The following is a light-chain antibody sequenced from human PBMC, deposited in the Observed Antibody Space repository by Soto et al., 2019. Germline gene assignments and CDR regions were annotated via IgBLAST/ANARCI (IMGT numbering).Light chain of an antibody. CDR2: DAS. CDR1: QSVSSN. Sequence: EIVMTQSPATLSVSPGEGATLSCRASQSVSSNLAWYQQQPGQAPRLLIYDASFRASGVPDRFSGSGSGTDFTLTISSLEPADFGVYYCQQRHNWPITFGQGTRREIK. J-gene: IGKJ5*01. CDR3: QQRHNWPIT. V-gene: IGKV3-11*01.